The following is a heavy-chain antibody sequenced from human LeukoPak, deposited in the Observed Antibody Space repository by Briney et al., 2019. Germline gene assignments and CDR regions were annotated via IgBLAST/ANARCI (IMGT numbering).Heavy chain of an antibody. CDR1: GFTFSSYW. D-gene: IGHD4-17*01. J-gene: IGHJ4*02. Sequence: GGSLRLSCAASGFTFSSYWMHWVRQAPGKGLVWVSGINSDGSSTSYADSVKGRFTISRDNAKNTLYLQMNSLRAEDTAIYYCTRVPYGDYWSSDYWGQGTLVTVSS. V-gene: IGHV3-74*01. CDR3: TRVPYGDYWSSDY. CDR2: INSDGSST.